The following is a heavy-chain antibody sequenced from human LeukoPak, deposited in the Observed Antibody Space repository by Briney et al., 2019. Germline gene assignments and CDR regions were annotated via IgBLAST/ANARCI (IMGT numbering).Heavy chain of an antibody. D-gene: IGHD2-2*01. V-gene: IGHV4-4*07. Sequence: PSETLSLTCTVSGGSISSYYWSWIRQPAGKGLEWIGRIYTSGSTNYNPSLKSRVTISVDTSKNQFSLKLSSVTAADTAVYYCARGTAWEYQLLDYYYYMDVWGKGTTVTVSS. CDR2: IYTSGST. J-gene: IGHJ6*03. CDR3: ARGTAWEYQLLDYYYYMDV. CDR1: GGSISSYY.